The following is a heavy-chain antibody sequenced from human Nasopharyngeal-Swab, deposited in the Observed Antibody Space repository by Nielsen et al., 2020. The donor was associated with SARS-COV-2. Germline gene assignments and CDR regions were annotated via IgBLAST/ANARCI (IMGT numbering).Heavy chain of an antibody. CDR3: ARVQVDDDFWTGYHFDY. Sequence: GSLRLSCTVFGDSISSTSYYWAWIRQTRGKGLEWIGSVDTNGGPYYNPSLKRRATISVDTSNNQFSLKLSSVTAADTAVYFCARVQVDDDFWTGYHFDYWGQGTLVTVSS. V-gene: IGHV4-39*07. CDR1: GDSISSTSYY. J-gene: IGHJ4*02. D-gene: IGHD3/OR15-3a*01. CDR2: VDTNGGP.